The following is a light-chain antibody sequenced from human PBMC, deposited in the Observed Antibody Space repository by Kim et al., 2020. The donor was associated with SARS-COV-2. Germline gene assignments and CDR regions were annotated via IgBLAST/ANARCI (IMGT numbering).Light chain of an antibody. CDR1: QSVSSN. J-gene: IGKJ2*01. CDR3: QQYNNWTPGT. V-gene: IGKV3-15*01. CDR2: GAS. Sequence: EIVMTQSPATLSVSPGERATLSCRASQSVSSNLAWYQQKPGQAPRLLIYGASTRATGIPARFSGSGSGTEFTLTISSLQSEDFAVYYCQQYNNWTPGTFGPGPKLEIK.